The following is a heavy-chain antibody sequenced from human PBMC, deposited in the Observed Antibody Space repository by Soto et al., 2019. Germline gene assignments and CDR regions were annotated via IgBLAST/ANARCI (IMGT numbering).Heavy chain of an antibody. V-gene: IGHV3-30*01. J-gene: IGHJ6*02. CDR1: GFTFSSYA. CDR3: AKERVAVSGTFYYFFYGMDV. CDR2: MSYDGANK. D-gene: IGHD1-7*01. Sequence: QVHLVESGGGVVQPGGSLRLSCAASGFTFSSYAMHWVRQAPGKGLEWVAVMSYDGANKFYADSVKGRFTITRDNSNNTVYLQMNSLRSDDTALYFCAKERVAVSGTFYYFFYGMDVWGQGTTVTVSS.